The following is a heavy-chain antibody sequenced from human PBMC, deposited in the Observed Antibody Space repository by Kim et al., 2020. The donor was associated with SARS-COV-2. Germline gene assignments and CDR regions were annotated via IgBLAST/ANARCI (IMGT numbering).Heavy chain of an antibody. J-gene: IGHJ4*02. V-gene: IGHV3-33*05. D-gene: IGHD3-22*01. CDR1: GLIFSSYG. CDR3: ARDYYDSSGYYFPPPMAN. CDR2: ISYDGSNK. Sequence: GSLRLSCAASGLIFSSYGMHWVRQAPGKGLEWVAVISYDGSNKYYADSVKGRFTISRDNSKNTLYLQMNSLRAEDTAVYYCARDYYDSSGYYFPPPMANWGQGTLVTVSS.